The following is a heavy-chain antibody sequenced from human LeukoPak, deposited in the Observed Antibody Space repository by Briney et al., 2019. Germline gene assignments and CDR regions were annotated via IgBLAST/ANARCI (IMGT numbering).Heavy chain of an antibody. D-gene: IGHD6-19*01. CDR2: IYYSGST. J-gene: IGHJ4*02. V-gene: IGHV4-59*01. CDR1: GGSISSYY. Sequence: SETLSLTCTVSGGSISSYYWSWIRQPPGKGLEWIGYIYYSGSTNYNPSLKSRVTISVDTSKNQFSLKLSSVTAADTAVYYCARTRRQWLVFDYWGQGTLVTVS. CDR3: ARTRRQWLVFDY.